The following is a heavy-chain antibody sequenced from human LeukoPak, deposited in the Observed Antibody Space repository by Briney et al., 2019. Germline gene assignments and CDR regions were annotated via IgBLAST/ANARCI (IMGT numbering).Heavy chain of an antibody. CDR3: AREDILTGYPPSTRSVPL. D-gene: IGHD3-9*01. CDR1: GGSIIIYY. CDR2: IYSSGST. Sequence: PLETLSLTCTLSGGSIIIYYWSCIRQPAGRGLEWIGRIYSSGSTKYNTSLKSRVTMSVDTSKNQFSLKLSSVTAAETAVYDCAREDILTGYPPSTRSVPLWGEGTLVTVSS. J-gene: IGHJ4*02. V-gene: IGHV4-4*07.